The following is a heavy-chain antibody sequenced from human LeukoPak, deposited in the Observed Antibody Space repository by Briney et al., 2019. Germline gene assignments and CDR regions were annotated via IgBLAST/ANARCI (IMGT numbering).Heavy chain of an antibody. D-gene: IGHD4-23*01. CDR3: AKDRYETTVVTSWFDP. CDR1: GFTFDDYA. CDR2: ISWNSGSI. J-gene: IGHJ5*02. Sequence: PGGSLRLSCAASGFTFDDYAMHWVRQAPGKGLEWVSGISWNSGSIGYADSVKGRFTISRDNAKNSLYLQMNSLRAEDTALYYCAKDRYETTVVTSWFDPWGQGTLVTVSS. V-gene: IGHV3-9*01.